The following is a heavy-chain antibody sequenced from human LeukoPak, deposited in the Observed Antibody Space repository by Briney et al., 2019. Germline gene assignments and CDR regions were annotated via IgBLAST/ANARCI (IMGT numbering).Heavy chain of an antibody. Sequence: PGGSLRLSCAASGFTFSGYAMSWVRQAPGKGLEWVSAISGSGGSTYYADSVKGRFTISRDNSKNTLYLQMNSLRAEDTAVYYCAKDVQASSGWPIDYWGQGTLVTVSS. CDR1: GFTFSGYA. CDR2: ISGSGGST. CDR3: AKDVQASSGWPIDY. D-gene: IGHD6-19*01. J-gene: IGHJ4*02. V-gene: IGHV3-23*01.